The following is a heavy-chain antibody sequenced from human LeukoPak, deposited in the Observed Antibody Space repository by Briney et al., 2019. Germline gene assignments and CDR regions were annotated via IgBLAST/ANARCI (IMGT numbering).Heavy chain of an antibody. CDR1: GFTFSSYA. D-gene: IGHD3-10*01. CDR2: ISYDGSNK. Sequence: PGRSLRLSCAASGFTFSSYAMHWVRQAPGKGLEWVAVISYDGSNKYYADSVKGRFTISRDNSKNTLYLQMNSLRAEDTAVYYCAKGGITMVRGVLYYYYMDVWGKGTTVTVSS. CDR3: AKGGITMVRGVLYYYYMDV. J-gene: IGHJ6*03. V-gene: IGHV3-30*04.